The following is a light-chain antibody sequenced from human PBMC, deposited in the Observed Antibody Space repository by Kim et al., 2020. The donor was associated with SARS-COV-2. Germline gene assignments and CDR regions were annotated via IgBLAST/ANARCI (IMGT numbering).Light chain of an antibody. J-gene: IGKJ1*01. CDR3: QHYSDYPWT. Sequence: DIQMTQSPSTLSASVGDRVTITCRASQNIGSWLAWYQQRPGKAPNVLIYKASTLQSGVPSRFGGSGSGTEFTLTISSLQPDDFATYCSQHYSDYPWTFGQGTKVDIK. CDR2: KAS. CDR1: QNIGSW. V-gene: IGKV1-5*03.